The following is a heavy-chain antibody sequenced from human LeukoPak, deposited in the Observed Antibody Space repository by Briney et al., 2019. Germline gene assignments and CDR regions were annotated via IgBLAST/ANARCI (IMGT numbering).Heavy chain of an antibody. CDR3: ARDTSSTSYDY. CDR2: IRQGGSEK. CDR1: GFTFSNYW. V-gene: IGHV3-7*01. J-gene: IGHJ4*02. Sequence: GGSLRLSCAASGFTFSNYWMSWVRQAPGKGLEWVANIRQGGSEKYYVDSVKGRVTISRDNAKNSLYLQMNSLRAEDTALYYCARDTSSTSYDYWGQGTLVTVSS. D-gene: IGHD2-2*01.